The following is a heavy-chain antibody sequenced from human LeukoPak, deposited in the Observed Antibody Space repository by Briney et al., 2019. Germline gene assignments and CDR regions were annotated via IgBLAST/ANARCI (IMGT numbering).Heavy chain of an antibody. Sequence: SETLSLTCTVSGGSISSSSYYWGWIRQPPGKGLEWIGSIYYSGSTYYNPSLKSRVTISVDTSKNQFSLKLSSVTAADTAVYYCAREEPYGDQDDYWGQGTLVTVSS. CDR3: AREEPYGDQDDY. D-gene: IGHD4-17*01. V-gene: IGHV4-39*02. J-gene: IGHJ4*02. CDR2: IYYSGST. CDR1: GGSISSSSYY.